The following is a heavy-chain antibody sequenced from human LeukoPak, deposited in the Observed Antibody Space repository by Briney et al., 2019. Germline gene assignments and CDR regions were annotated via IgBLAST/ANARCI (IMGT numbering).Heavy chain of an antibody. CDR3: ARGHTFGGLRSPLDY. J-gene: IGHJ4*02. CDR2: IIPIFGTA. Sequence: ASVKVSCKASGGTFSSYAISWVRQAPGQGLEWMGRIIPIFGTANYAQKFQGRVTITADKSTSTAYMELSSLRSEDTAVYYCARGHTFGGLRSPLDYWGQGTLVTVSS. CDR1: GGTFSSYA. D-gene: IGHD3-16*01. V-gene: IGHV1-69*06.